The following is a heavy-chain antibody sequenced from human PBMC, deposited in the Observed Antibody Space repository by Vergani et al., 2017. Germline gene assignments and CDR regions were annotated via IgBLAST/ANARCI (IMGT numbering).Heavy chain of an antibody. J-gene: IGHJ6*02. V-gene: IGHV3-21*05. CDR3: ARDMKEAHYYYYYGMDV. Sequence: EVQLVESGGGLVKPGGSLRLSCAASGFTFSSYWMNWVRQAPGKGLEWVSYISSSGSTIYYAGSVKGRFTISRDNAKNSLYLQMNSLRAEDTAVYYCARDMKEAHYYYYYGMDVWGQGTTVTVSS. D-gene: IGHD3-16*01. CDR2: ISSSGSTI. CDR1: GFTFSSYW.